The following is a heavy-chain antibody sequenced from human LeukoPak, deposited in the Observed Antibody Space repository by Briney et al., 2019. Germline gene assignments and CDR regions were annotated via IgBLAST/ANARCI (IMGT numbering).Heavy chain of an antibody. Sequence: GGSLRLSCAASGFTFSDYSVNWVRHAPGKGLEWVSSISYSSSYIYYVDSVKGRFTISRDNAKNSLYLQMHSLRAEDTAVYYCARALPGYYDTRGRYYYMDVWGKGTTVTVSS. J-gene: IGHJ6*03. CDR2: ISYSSSYI. CDR3: ARALPGYYDTRGRYYYMDV. D-gene: IGHD3-22*01. V-gene: IGHV3-21*01. CDR1: GFTFSDYS.